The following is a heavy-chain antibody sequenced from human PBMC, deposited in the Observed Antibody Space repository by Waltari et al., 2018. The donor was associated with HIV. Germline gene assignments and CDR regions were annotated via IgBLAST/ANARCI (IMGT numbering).Heavy chain of an antibody. CDR3: WREGDYYDSSPLDY. CDR2: MSWDGRNQ. V-gene: IGHV3-30*04. D-gene: IGHD3-22*01. J-gene: IGHJ4*02. Sequence: QVQLVESGGGVVQPGRSLRLSCAASGFTFNPYAMHWVRQDPGKGLEWVAVMSWDGRNQHYADSVKVRCTISRDNARNSLYLQMSRLRAEDTAVDYCWREGDYYDSSPLDYWGQGTLVTVSS. CDR1: GFTFNPYA.